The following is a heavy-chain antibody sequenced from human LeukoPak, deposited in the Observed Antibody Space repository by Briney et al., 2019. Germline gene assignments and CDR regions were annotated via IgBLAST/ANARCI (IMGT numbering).Heavy chain of an antibody. CDR1: GYTFTGYY. J-gene: IGHJ5*02. V-gene: IGHV1-2*02. CDR2: INHDSGGT. Sequence: ASVKVSCKASGYTFTGYYMHWVRQAPGQGLEWMGCINHDSGGTNYALKFQGRVTMTRDTSISTAYMELSRLRSDDTAVYYCARASVVPAAMSAHNWFDPWGQGTLVTVSS. CDR3: ARASVVPAAMSAHNWFDP. D-gene: IGHD2-2*01.